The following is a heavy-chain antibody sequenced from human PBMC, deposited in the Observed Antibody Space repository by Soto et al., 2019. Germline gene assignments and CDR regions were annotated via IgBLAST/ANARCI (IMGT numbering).Heavy chain of an antibody. J-gene: IGHJ6*02. D-gene: IGHD3-10*01. CDR3: ARVGGGLASLGYYCMDV. CDR2: INPNSGGT. CDR1: GYTFIGYY. Sequence: GASVKVSCKASGYTFIGYYIHWVRQAPGQGLEWMGWINPNSGGTNYAQRFQGWVTMTRDRSISTAYMELSRLKSDDTAVYYCARVGGGLASLGYYCMDVWGQGTTVTVSS. V-gene: IGHV1-2*04.